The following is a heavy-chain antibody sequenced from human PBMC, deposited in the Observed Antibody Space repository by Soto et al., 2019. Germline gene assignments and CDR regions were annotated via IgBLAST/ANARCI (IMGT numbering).Heavy chain of an antibody. CDR2: IYYGGNT. CDR1: CDSISSGYYF. Sequence: PSETLSLTCTVSCDSISSGYYFWSWIRQPPGKGLEWIGYIYYGGNTDYNPSLKSRITISVDTSKNQFSLKLTSVTAADTAVYYCARGLDPWGQGTLVTVSS. CDR3: ARGLDP. V-gene: IGHV4-30-4*01. J-gene: IGHJ5*02.